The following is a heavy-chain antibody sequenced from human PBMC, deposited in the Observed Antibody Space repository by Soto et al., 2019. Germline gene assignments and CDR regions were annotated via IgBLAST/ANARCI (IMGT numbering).Heavy chain of an antibody. CDR2: IWYDGSNK. J-gene: IGHJ5*02. CDR3: ARESGALTVTRYNGFDP. Sequence: GGSLRLSCAASGFTFSSYGMHWVRQAPGKGLDWVAVIWYDGSNKYYADSVKGRFTISRDNSKNTLYLQMNSLRAEDTAVYYCARESGALTVTRYNGFDPWGQGTLVTCSS. CDR1: GFTFSSYG. V-gene: IGHV3-33*01. D-gene: IGHD4-4*01.